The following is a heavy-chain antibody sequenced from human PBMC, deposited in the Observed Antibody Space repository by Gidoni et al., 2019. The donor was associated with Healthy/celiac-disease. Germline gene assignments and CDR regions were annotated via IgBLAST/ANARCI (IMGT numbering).Heavy chain of an antibody. CDR3: ARGGESYDRFPWALEDYYYGMDV. CDR2: IYYSGST. Sequence: QLQLQESGPGLVKPSETLSLTCTVSGGSISSSRYYWGWIRQPPGKGLEWIGSIYYSGSTYYNPSLKSRVTISVDTSKNQFSLKLSSVTAADTAVYYCARGGESYDRFPWALEDYYYGMDVWGQGTTVTVSS. CDR1: GGSISSSRYY. V-gene: IGHV4-39*01. J-gene: IGHJ6*02. D-gene: IGHD3-22*01.